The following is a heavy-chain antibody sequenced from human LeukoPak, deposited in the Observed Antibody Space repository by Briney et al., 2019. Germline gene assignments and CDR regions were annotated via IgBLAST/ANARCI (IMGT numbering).Heavy chain of an antibody. D-gene: IGHD5-12*01. Sequence: SETLSLTCTVSGGSISSGDYYWSWIRQPPGKGLEWIGYIYCSGSTYYNPSLKSRVTISVDTSKNQFSLKLSSVTAADTAVYYCARDNKYSGYDYWGQGTLVTVSS. CDR3: ARDNKYSGYDY. J-gene: IGHJ4*02. CDR2: IYCSGST. V-gene: IGHV4-30-4*01. CDR1: GGSISSGDYY.